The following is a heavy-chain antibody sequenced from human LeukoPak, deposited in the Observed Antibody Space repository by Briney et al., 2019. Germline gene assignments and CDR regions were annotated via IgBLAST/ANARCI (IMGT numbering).Heavy chain of an antibody. CDR3: ARDGGLYSVVRGADYNCFDY. CDR2: IQYDGSNE. CDR1: GFTFSSYG. J-gene: IGHJ4*02. V-gene: IGHV3-30*02. Sequence: GGSLRLSCAASGFTFSSYGIHWVRQAPGKGLEWVAFIQYDGSNEYYADSVKGRFTVSRDNSKYTVYLQVNSLRPEDTAVYYCARDGGLYSVVRGADYNCFDYWGQGTLVTVSS. D-gene: IGHD3-10*01.